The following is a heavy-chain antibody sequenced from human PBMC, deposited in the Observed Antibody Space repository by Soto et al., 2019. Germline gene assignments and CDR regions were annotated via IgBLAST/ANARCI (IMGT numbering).Heavy chain of an antibody. D-gene: IGHD2-8*01. CDR3: ARGGGYCTNGVCYMGSGYYYYGMDV. Sequence: QLQLQESGSGLVKPSQTLSLTCAVSGGSISSGGYSWSWIRQPPGKGLEWIVYIYHSGSTYYNPSLKSRVTISVDRSKNQFSLKLSSVTAADTAVYYCARGGGYCTNGVCYMGSGYYYYGMDVWGQGTTVTVSS. CDR1: GGSISSGGYS. CDR2: IYHSGST. V-gene: IGHV4-30-2*01. J-gene: IGHJ6*02.